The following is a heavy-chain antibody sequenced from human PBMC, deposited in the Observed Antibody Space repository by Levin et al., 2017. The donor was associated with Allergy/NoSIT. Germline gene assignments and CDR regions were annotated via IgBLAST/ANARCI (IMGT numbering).Heavy chain of an antibody. Sequence: LSLTCAASGFSFSNAWMSWVRQAPGKGLEWVGRVRSETDGGAIDYAAPVKGRFTISRDDSKNTLYLQMNSLKTEDTAVYYCVESSGWHTSDYFDYWGQGTLVTVSS. CDR3: VESSGWHTSDYFDY. CDR1: GFSFSNAW. D-gene: IGHD6-19*01. V-gene: IGHV3-15*01. CDR2: VRSETDGGAI. J-gene: IGHJ4*02.